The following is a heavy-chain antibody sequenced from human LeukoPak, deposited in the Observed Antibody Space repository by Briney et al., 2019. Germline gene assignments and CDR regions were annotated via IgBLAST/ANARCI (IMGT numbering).Heavy chain of an antibody. CDR3: SPPRGDSSGYYYVY. Sequence: PGGSLRLSCAASGFTVSSNYMSWVRQAPGKGLEWVSTISGSGGSTFYADSVRGRFTISRDNSRSTLYLQMNSLRAEDTATYYCSPPRGDSSGYYYVYWGQGTLVTVSS. J-gene: IGHJ4*02. D-gene: IGHD3-22*01. CDR2: ISGSGGST. CDR1: GFTVSSNY. V-gene: IGHV3-23*01.